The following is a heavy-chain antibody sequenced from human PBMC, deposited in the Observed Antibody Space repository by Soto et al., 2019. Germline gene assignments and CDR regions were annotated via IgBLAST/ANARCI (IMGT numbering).Heavy chain of an antibody. CDR1: GFTFRSYA. CDR2: ISYSGSNT. V-gene: IGHV3-30-3*01. D-gene: IGHD3-10*01. J-gene: IGHJ4*02. CDR3: ARAPGGSKETFDS. Sequence: QVHLVASGGGMVQPGRSLRLARTASGFTFRSYAMHWVRQAPGKGLEWVAVISYSGSNTYYADSVKGRFSISRDISNHNMYLQMNSLRSEDTAVYYCARAPGGSKETFDSWGQGTLVTVSS.